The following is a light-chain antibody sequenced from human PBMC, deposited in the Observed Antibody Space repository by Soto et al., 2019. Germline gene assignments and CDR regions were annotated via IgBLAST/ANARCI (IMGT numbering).Light chain of an antibody. CDR1: QSISRG. Sequence: DIQMTQSPSTLSSSVGDRVTITCRASQSISRGLAWYQQKPGKAPNVLIYDASTLESGVPSRFSGSGSGTEFTLTISSLQPEDFATYYCQQYNSYRTFGQGTKVDIK. J-gene: IGKJ1*01. CDR2: DAS. V-gene: IGKV1-5*01. CDR3: QQYNSYRT.